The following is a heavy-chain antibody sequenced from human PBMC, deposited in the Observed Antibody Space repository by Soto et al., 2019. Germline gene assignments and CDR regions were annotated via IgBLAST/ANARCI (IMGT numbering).Heavy chain of an antibody. CDR3: ARDYYDSSGYSGGHWFDP. V-gene: IGHV4-31*02. Sequence: PSETLSLTCTVSGGSISSGGYYWSWIRQHPGKGLEWIGYIYYSGSTYYNPSLKSRVTISVDTSKNQFSLKLSSVTAADTAVYYCARDYYDSSGYSGGHWFDPWGQGTLVTVPQ. D-gene: IGHD3-22*01. CDR1: GGSISSGGYY. CDR2: IYYSGST. J-gene: IGHJ5*02.